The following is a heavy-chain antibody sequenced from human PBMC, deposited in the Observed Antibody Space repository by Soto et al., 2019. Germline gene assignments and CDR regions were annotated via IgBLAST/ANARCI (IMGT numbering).Heavy chain of an antibody. Sequence: GGSLRLSCAASGFTFSSYAMHWVRQAPGKGLEWVAVISYDGSNKYYADSVKGRFTISRDNSKNTLYLQMNSLRAEDTAVYYCAREGVAGHGGAFDIWGQGIMVTVSS. J-gene: IGHJ3*02. CDR3: AREGVAGHGGAFDI. D-gene: IGHD6-19*01. CDR2: ISYDGSNK. V-gene: IGHV3-30-3*01. CDR1: GFTFSSYA.